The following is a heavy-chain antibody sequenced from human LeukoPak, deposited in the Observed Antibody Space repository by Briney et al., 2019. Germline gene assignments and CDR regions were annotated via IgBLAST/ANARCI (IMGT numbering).Heavy chain of an antibody. Sequence: PGGSLRLSCAASGFTFSKAWMTWVRQAPGKGLEWVGRIKSETDGGTTDYAAPVKGRFTISRDDSRKTLYLQMNSLKSADTAVYYCTTRRYWGQGTLVTVSS. CDR1: GFTFSKAW. CDR2: IKSETDGGTT. CDR3: TTRRY. J-gene: IGHJ4*02. V-gene: IGHV3-15*01.